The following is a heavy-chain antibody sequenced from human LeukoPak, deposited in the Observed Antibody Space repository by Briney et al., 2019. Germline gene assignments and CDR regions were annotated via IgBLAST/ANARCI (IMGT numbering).Heavy chain of an antibody. J-gene: IGHJ4*02. CDR3: ARGRVRVVPGTGYFDS. CDR2: VNHGGST. D-gene: IGHD2-2*01. Sequence: PSETLSLTCAVHGGSLAGYNWNWIRQPPGKELEWIGDVNHGGSTNYNPSLESRVTVLIDTWNSQFSLELNSVTAADTAVYYCARGRVRVVPGTGYFDSWSQGSLVIVSS. CDR1: GGSLAGYN. V-gene: IGHV4-34*01.